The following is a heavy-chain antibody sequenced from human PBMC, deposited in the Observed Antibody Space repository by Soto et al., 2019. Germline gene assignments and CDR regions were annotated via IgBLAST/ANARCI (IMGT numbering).Heavy chain of an antibody. CDR3: ARQIYDSDTGPNFQYYFDS. CDR2: IDPSDSQT. V-gene: IGHV5-10-1*01. D-gene: IGHD3-22*01. J-gene: IGHJ4*02. CDR1: GYSFAGYW. Sequence: GESLKISCKGSGYSFAGYWITWVRQKPGKGLEWMGRIDPSDSQTYYSPSFRGHVTISVTKSITTVFLQWSSLRASDTAMYYCARQIYDSDTGPNFQYYFDSWAQGTPVTVSS.